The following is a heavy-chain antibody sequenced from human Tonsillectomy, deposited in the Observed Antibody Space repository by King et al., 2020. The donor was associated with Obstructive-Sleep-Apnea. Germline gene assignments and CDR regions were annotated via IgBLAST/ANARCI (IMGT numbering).Heavy chain of an antibody. Sequence: QLQESGPGLVKPSETLSLTCTVSGGSISSSSYYWGWIRQPPGKGLEWIGSIYYSWSTYYNPSLKSRVTISVDTSKNQFSLKLSSVTAADTAVYYCARRGTTQDYCGSTCFAFDIWGQGTMVTVSS. J-gene: IGHJ3*02. CDR1: GGSISSSSYY. CDR3: ARRGTTQDYCGSTCFAFDI. D-gene: IGHD2-2*01. V-gene: IGHV4-39*07. CDR2: IYYSWST.